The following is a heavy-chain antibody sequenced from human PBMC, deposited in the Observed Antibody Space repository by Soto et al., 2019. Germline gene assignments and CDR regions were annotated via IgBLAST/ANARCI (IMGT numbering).Heavy chain of an antibody. D-gene: IGHD2-21*01. CDR3: ARVIPDYYYYYGMDV. CDR2: ISSSSSTI. V-gene: IGHV3-48*02. Sequence: GGSLRLSCAASGFTFSSYSMNWVRQAPGKGLEWVSYISSSSSTIYYADSVKGRFTISGDNAKNSLYLQMNSLRDEDTAVYYCARVIPDYYYYYGMDVWGQGTTVTVSS. J-gene: IGHJ6*02. CDR1: GFTFSSYS.